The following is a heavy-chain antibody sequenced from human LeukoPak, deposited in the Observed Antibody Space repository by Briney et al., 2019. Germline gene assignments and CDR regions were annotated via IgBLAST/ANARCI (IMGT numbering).Heavy chain of an antibody. Sequence: GGSLRLSCAASGFTFSDYYMSWIRQAPGKGLEWVSYISSSGSTIYYADSVKGRFTISRDNAKNSLYLQMNSLRAEDTAMYYCAMTVDNWTVRYFDYWGQGTLVTVSS. D-gene: IGHD1-20*01. CDR1: GFTFSDYY. V-gene: IGHV3-11*01. CDR3: AMTVDNWTVRYFDY. J-gene: IGHJ4*02. CDR2: ISSSGSTI.